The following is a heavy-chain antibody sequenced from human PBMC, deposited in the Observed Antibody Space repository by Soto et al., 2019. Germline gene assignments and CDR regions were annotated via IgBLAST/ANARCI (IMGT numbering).Heavy chain of an antibody. V-gene: IGHV4-31*03. D-gene: IGHD2-15*01. Sequence: QVQLQESGPGLVKPSQTLSLTSTVSGGSISSGGYYWSWLRQHPGKGLEWYGYIYYSGSTYYNPSLKSRVTISVDTSKNQFSLKLSSVTATDTAVYYCARDRRVVVNAFDIWGQETMVTVSS. J-gene: IGHJ3*02. CDR2: IYYSGST. CDR1: GGSISSGGYY. CDR3: ARDRRVVVNAFDI.